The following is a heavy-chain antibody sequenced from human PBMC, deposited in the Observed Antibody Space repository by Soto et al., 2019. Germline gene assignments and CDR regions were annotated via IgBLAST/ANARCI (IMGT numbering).Heavy chain of an antibody. CDR1: GYRFTSYW. V-gene: IGHV5-51*01. CDR2: IYDGDSYN. Sequence: PGESVRISDKASGYRFTSYWIVWVRQMPGKGVECMGMIYDGDSYNIYRTSFQGQVTISADKSISTAYLQWRSLKASDTAIYYCARLSGCSSTTCYTHMDVWGQGTTFTVSS. J-gene: IGHJ6*01. CDR3: ARLSGCSSTTCYTHMDV. D-gene: IGHD2-2*02.